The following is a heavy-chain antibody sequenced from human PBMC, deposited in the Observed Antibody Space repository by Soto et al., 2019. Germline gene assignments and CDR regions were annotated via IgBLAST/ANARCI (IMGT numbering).Heavy chain of an antibody. J-gene: IGHJ4*02. Sequence: QGELVQSGAEVKRPGASVKVSCKASGYTFTTYYMHWVRQAPGQGLEWLGIINPNGVSTTYAQKFQGRVTMTRDTSTSTVYLELSSLRSEDTAVYYCARAGYCSGGTCFHGNCDYWGQGTLVTVSA. CDR3: ARAGYCSGGTCFHGNCDY. CDR1: GYTFTTYY. D-gene: IGHD2-15*01. CDR2: INPNGVST. V-gene: IGHV1-46*01.